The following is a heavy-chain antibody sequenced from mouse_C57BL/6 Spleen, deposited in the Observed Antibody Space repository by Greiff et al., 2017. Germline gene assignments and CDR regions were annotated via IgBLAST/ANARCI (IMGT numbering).Heavy chain of an antibody. Sequence: VMLVESGPGLVAPSQSLSIPCTVSGFSLTSYGVHWVRQPPGKGLEWLVVIWSDGSTTYNSALKSRLSISKDNSKSQVFLKMNSLQTDDTAMYYCARHGWDVGGYFDVWGTGTTVTVSS. CDR1: GFSLTSYG. CDR2: IWSDGST. CDR3: ARHGWDVGGYFDV. V-gene: IGHV2-6-1*01. J-gene: IGHJ1*03. D-gene: IGHD4-1*01.